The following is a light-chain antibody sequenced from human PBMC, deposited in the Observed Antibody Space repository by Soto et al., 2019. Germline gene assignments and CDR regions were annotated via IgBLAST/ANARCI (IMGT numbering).Light chain of an antibody. V-gene: IGKV3-20*01. CDR1: QGVSSSY. CDR3: QHYRTS. J-gene: IGKJ4*01. CDR2: GAS. Sequence: EIVLTQSPGTLSLSPGERATLSCRASQGVSSSYLAWYQQKPGQPPRLLIYGASSRATGIPDRFSGSGSGTYFNLTITRLEREDFAVYYCQHYRTSFGGGTKVEIK.